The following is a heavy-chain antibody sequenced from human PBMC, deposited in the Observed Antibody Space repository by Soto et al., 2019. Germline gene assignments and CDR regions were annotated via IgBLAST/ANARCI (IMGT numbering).Heavy chain of an antibody. CDR1: GASTVSHYH. CDR3: ALALGPTTGLDY. V-gene: IGHV4-31*02. D-gene: IGHD1-26*01. Sequence: QVQLQESGPGLVKPSQTLSLTCSVSGASTVSHYHWTWIRQPPGKGLEWMGYIFNSGTTFYNPSLTSRLSISMDTSGNHFDLALRSVTAADTAVYYCALALGPTTGLDYWGQGTLVTVSS. J-gene: IGHJ4*02. CDR2: IFNSGTT.